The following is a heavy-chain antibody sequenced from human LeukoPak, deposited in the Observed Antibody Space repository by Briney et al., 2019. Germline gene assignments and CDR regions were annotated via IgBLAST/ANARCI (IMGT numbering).Heavy chain of an antibody. V-gene: IGHV1-69*05. CDR2: IIPIFGTA. CDR1: GGTFSSYA. Sequence: SVKVSCKASGGTFSSYAISWVRQAPGQGLEWMGGIIPIFGTANYAQKFQGRVTITTDESTSTAYMELSSLRSEDTAVYYCGRETSGSYLYRAFDIWGQGTMVTVSS. CDR3: GRETSGSYLYRAFDI. J-gene: IGHJ3*02. D-gene: IGHD1-26*01.